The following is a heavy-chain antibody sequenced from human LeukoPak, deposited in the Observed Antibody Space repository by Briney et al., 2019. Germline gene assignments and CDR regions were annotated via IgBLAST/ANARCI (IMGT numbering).Heavy chain of an antibody. CDR3: ARVGSSGYYSFRDY. Sequence: SETLSLTCTVSGDSIGSYFWSWIRQSPGKGLEWIGHIYHSGSTNYNPSLKSRVTISIDTSKNQFSLKLTSVTSADTAVYYCARVGSSGYYSFRDYWGQGTLVTVSS. CDR2: IYHSGST. V-gene: IGHV4-59*01. J-gene: IGHJ4*02. CDR1: GDSIGSYF. D-gene: IGHD3-22*01.